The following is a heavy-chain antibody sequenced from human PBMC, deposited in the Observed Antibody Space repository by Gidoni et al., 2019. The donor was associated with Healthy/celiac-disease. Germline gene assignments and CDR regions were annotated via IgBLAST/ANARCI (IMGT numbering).Heavy chain of an antibody. CDR1: AFTFSSYS. Sequence: EVQLVESGGGLVMPGGSLRLPCVASAFTFSSYSMNWVRQAPGKGLEWVSSISSSSSYIYYADSVKGRFTIYRDNAKNSQYLQMNSLRAEDTAVYYCARLLTRYNWFDPWGQGTLVTVSS. J-gene: IGHJ5*02. V-gene: IGHV3-21*01. CDR2: ISSSSSYI. D-gene: IGHD3-9*01. CDR3: ARLLTRYNWFDP.